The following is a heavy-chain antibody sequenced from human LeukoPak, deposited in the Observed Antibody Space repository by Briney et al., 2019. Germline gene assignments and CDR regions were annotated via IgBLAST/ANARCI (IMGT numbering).Heavy chain of an antibody. CDR1: GFTFSSYA. D-gene: IGHD3-3*01. Sequence: GGSLRLSCAASGFTFSSYAMSWVRQAPGKGLEWVSAISGSGGSTYYADSVKDRFTISRDNSKNTLYLQMNSLRAEDTAVYYCAKDHYDFWSGYPYYFDYWGQGTLVTVSS. CDR2: ISGSGGST. J-gene: IGHJ4*02. V-gene: IGHV3-23*01. CDR3: AKDHYDFWSGYPYYFDY.